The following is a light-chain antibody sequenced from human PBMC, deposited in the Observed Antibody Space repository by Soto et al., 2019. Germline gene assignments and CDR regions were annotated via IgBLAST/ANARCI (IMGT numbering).Light chain of an antibody. J-gene: IGKJ2*01. CDR3: QQYERPPFA. CDR1: QRLFNSY. Sequence: EIVLTQSPGTLSLFPGARATLSCRASQRLFNSYLAWCQQKPGQAPRLLIYDASSRAAGVPDRVTGGGSGTDFTLTISGLEPEDFALYFCQQYERPPFAFGQGTKLEIK. CDR2: DAS. V-gene: IGKV3-20*01.